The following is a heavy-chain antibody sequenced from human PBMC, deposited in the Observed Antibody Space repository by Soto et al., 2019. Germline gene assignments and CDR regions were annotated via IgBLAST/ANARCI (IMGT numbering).Heavy chain of an antibody. CDR1: GFSLSTSGVG. CDR3: AHVAVAGAFYYYYGMDV. Sequence: QITLKESGPTLVKPTQTLTLTCTFSGFSLSTSGVGVGWIRQPPGKALEWLALIYWNDDKRYSPSLKSRLTITKDASKNQVVLTMTNMDPVDTATYYCAHVAVAGAFYYYYGMDVWGQGTTVTVSS. V-gene: IGHV2-5*01. D-gene: IGHD6-19*01. J-gene: IGHJ6*02. CDR2: IYWNDDK.